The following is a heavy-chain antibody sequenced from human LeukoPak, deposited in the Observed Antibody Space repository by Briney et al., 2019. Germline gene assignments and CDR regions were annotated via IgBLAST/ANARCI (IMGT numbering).Heavy chain of an antibody. CDR1: GGSISSYY. V-gene: IGHV4-4*09. Sequence: SETLSLTCTVSGGSISSYYWSWIRQPPGKGLEWIGYIYTSGSTNYNPSLKNRVTISVDTSKNQFSLKLSSVTAADTAVYYCARLHSSSWYWFDPWGQGTLVTVSS. D-gene: IGHD6-13*01. J-gene: IGHJ5*02. CDR3: ARLHSSSWYWFDP. CDR2: IYTSGST.